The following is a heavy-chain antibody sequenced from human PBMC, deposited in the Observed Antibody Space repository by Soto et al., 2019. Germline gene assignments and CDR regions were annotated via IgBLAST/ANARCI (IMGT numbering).Heavy chain of an antibody. CDR1: GYTFTSYD. CDR3: AVVVGPAAIRGYYYGMEV. CDR2: MNPNSGNT. Sequence: ASLKVSCKASGYTFTSYDINWVRQATGQGLEWMGWMNPNSGNTGYAQKFQGRVTMTRNTSISTAYMELSSLRSEDTAVYYCAVVVGPAAIRGYYYGMEVWGQGTTVTVSS. V-gene: IGHV1-8*01. J-gene: IGHJ6*02. D-gene: IGHD2-2*02.